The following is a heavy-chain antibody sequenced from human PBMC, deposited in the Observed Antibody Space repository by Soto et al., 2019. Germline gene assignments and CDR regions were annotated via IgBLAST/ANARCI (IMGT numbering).Heavy chain of an antibody. CDR3: ARETGTTPRNSYFDY. CDR1: GRSLSSYA. J-gene: IGHJ4*02. D-gene: IGHD1-1*01. Sequence: SVNVSWKASGRSLSSYASGCVRQAPGQGIQWMGEVIPICGATNYAQKFQGRVTITEEESASTAXMELSSLRSEDTAMYHIARETGTTPRNSYFDYRGQGTLVTVSS. V-gene: IGHV1-69*13. CDR2: VIPICGAT.